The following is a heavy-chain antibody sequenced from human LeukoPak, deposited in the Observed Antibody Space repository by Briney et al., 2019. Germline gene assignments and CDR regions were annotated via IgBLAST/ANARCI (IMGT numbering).Heavy chain of an antibody. V-gene: IGHV4-30-2*01. J-gene: IGHJ5*02. CDR1: GGSISSGGYS. CDR3: ARGGGIAGFNWFDP. Sequence: SQTLSLTCAVSGGSISSGGYSWSWIRQPPGKGLEWIGYIYHSGSTYYNPSLKSRVTISVDRSKNQFSLKLSSVTAADTAVYYCARGGGIAGFNWFDPWGQGTLVTVSS. CDR2: IYHSGST. D-gene: IGHD6-13*01.